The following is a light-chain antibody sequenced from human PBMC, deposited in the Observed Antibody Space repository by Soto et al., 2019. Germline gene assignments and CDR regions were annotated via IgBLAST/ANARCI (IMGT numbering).Light chain of an antibody. Sequence: PGDRATLSCGASQSVRSSYVAWYQQKAGLAPRLLIYDGSSRASGIPDRFSGSGSGTDFTLTIGRLEPEDFVVYYCQQYDNSAPLSFGGGTKVEMK. V-gene: IGKV3D-20*01. CDR3: QQYDNSAPLS. J-gene: IGKJ4*01. CDR2: DGS. CDR1: QSVRSSY.